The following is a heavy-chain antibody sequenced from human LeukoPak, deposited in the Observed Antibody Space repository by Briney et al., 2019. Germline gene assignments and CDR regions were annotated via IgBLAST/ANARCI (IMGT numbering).Heavy chain of an antibody. D-gene: IGHD6-6*01. CDR3: ARDPYSSTWSYGMDV. J-gene: IGHJ6*02. CDR1: GFIFSSYW. CDR2: IKQDGSEE. Sequence: GGSLRLSCAASGFIFSSYWMSGVRQAPGKGLEWVANIKQDGSEEVYVDSVKGRFTISRDNAKNSLFLQMNTLRAEDTAVYYCARDPYSSTWSYGMDVWGQGTTVTVSS. V-gene: IGHV3-7*05.